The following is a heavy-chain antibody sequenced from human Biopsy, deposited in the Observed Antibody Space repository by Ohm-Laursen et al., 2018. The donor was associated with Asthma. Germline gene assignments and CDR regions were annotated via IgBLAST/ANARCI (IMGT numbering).Heavy chain of an antibody. D-gene: IGHD3/OR15-3a*01. CDR1: GDSITSGGCC. J-gene: IGHJ4*02. V-gene: IGHV4-31*03. Sequence: TLSLTCTVSGDSITSGGCCWNWIRQHPGKGLEWIGYIHHSGTSYFNPSLKSRVSFSRDTSKNQFSLKLSSVTAADTAVFYCAREDWVRYYFDYWGQGNLVTVSS. CDR2: IHHSGTS. CDR3: AREDWVRYYFDY.